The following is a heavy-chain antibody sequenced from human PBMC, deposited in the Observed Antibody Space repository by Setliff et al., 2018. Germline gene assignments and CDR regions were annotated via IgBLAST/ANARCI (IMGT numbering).Heavy chain of an antibody. V-gene: IGHV1-69*06. Sequence: SVKVSCKASGGTLSGYAFSWVRQAPGQGLEWVGGITPIFETAHYAEKFQDRVTITADKSTSTVYMELSSLISGDTAVYFCARDSVTLAQLERRGGWHYYGMDVWGQGTTVTVSS. D-gene: IGHD1-1*01. CDR1: GGTLSGYA. CDR2: ITPIFETA. J-gene: IGHJ6*02. CDR3: ARDSVTLAQLERRGGWHYYGMDV.